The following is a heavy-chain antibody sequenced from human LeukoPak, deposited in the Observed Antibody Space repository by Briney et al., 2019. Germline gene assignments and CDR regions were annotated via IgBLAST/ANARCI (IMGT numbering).Heavy chain of an antibody. J-gene: IGHJ1*01. D-gene: IGHD6-6*01. CDR3: ARDSSSSGYFQH. CDR2: IYTSGST. CDR1: GGSISSGSYY. V-gene: IGHV4-61*02. Sequence: SETLSLTCTVSGGSISSGSYYWSWIRQPAGKGLEWIGRIYTSGSTNYNPSLKTRVTISVDTSKNQFSLKLSSVTAADTAVYYCARDSSSSGYFQHWGQGHPGHRLL.